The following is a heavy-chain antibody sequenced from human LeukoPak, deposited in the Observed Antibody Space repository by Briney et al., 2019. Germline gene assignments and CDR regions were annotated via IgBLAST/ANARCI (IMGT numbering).Heavy chain of an antibody. CDR3: ARGRGIQLWLIAFDY. CDR1: GGSISSYY. D-gene: IGHD5-18*01. Sequence: SETLSLTCTVSGGSISSYYWSWIRQPPGKGLEWIGYIYYSGSTNYNPSLKSRVTISVDTSKNQFSLKLSSVTAADTAVYYCARGRGIQLWLIAFDYWGQGTLVTVSS. J-gene: IGHJ4*02. V-gene: IGHV4-59*12. CDR2: IYYSGST.